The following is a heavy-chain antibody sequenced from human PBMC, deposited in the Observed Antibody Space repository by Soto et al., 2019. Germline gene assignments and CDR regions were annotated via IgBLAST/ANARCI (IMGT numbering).Heavy chain of an antibody. D-gene: IGHD4-17*01. CDR2: IYYTGST. V-gene: IGHV4-31*03. CDR3: ARDYGGYPATLFDY. J-gene: IGHJ4*02. Sequence: ALSLTCTVSGDSISRGGYYWSWIRQHPGKGLEWIGYIYYTGSTYYNPSLKSRVNISVDTSKNQFSLKLSSVTAADTAVYYCARDYGGYPATLFDYWGQGTPVTVS. CDR1: GDSISRGGYY.